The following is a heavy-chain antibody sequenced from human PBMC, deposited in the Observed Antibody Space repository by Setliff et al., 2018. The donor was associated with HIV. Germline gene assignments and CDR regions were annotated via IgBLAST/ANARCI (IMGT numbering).Heavy chain of an antibody. V-gene: IGHV4-38-2*02. J-gene: IGHJ6*02. CDR2: FYETGYT. D-gene: IGHD5-18*01. Sequence: SETLSLTCTVSGDFFSSDYYWGWIRQSPGKGLEWIGSFYETGYTSYNPSLKRRVAISVDTSKSQFSLKMTSVTAADTAVYYCARGLSVYSYANVYYYHGMDVWGQGTTVTVSS. CDR1: GDFFSSDYY. CDR3: ARGLSVYSYANVYYYHGMDV.